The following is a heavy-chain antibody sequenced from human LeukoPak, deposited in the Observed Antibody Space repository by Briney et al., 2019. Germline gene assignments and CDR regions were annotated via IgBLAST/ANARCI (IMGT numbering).Heavy chain of an antibody. CDR2: IYYSGST. J-gene: IGHJ4*02. Sequence: SETLSLTCTVSGGSISSSGYYWSWIRQPPGKGLEWIGYIYYSGSTNYNPSLKSRVTISVGTSKNQFSLKLSSVTAADTAVYYCARLVAVPWGGFDYWGQGTLVTVSS. V-gene: IGHV4-61*05. CDR1: GGSISSSGYY. D-gene: IGHD2-2*01. CDR3: ARLVAVPWGGFDY.